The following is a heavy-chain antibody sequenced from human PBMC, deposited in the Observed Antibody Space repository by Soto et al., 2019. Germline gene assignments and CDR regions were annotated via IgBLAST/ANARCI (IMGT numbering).Heavy chain of an antibody. CDR3: ARDSPYYDFWSGYLESFDY. J-gene: IGHJ4*02. CDR1: GYTFTSYG. Sequence: ASVKVSCKPSGYTFTSYGSSWVRQAPGQGLEWMGWVSAYNGNTNNAQKLQGRGTMTPDTSTRTAYMELRRLRSDDTAVYYCARDSPYYDFWSGYLESFDYWAQGTLVPVS. D-gene: IGHD3-3*01. V-gene: IGHV1-18*01. CDR2: VSAYNGNT.